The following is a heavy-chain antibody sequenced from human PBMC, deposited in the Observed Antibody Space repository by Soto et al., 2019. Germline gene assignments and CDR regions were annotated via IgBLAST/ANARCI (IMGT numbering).Heavy chain of an antibody. D-gene: IGHD3-3*01. J-gene: IGHJ5*02. CDR1: GFTFSSYW. Sequence: PGGSLRLSCAASGFTFSSYWMHWVRQAPGKGLVWVSRINSDGSSTSYADSVKGRFTISRDNAKNTLYLQMNSLRAEDTAVYYCARAKVYDFWSPIPRGFDPWGQGTLVTVSS. V-gene: IGHV3-74*01. CDR3: ARAKVYDFWSPIPRGFDP. CDR2: INSDGSST.